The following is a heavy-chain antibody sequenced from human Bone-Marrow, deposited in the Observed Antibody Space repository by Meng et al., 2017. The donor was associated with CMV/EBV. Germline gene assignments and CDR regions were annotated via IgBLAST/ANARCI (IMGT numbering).Heavy chain of an antibody. CDR3: ARDLVVYYYYYGMDV. D-gene: IGHD6-6*01. V-gene: IGHV1-18*01. CDR1: GGTFSSYA. CDR2: ISAYNGNT. J-gene: IGHJ6*01. Sequence: ASVKVSCKASGGTFSSYAISWVRQAPGQGLEWMGWISAYNGNTNYAQKLQGRVTMTTDTSTSTAYMELRSLRPDDTAVYYCARDLVVYYYYYGMDVWGQGTTVTVYS.